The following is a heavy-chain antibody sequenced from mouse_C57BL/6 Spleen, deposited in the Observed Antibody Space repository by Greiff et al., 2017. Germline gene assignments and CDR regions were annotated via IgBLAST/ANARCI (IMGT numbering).Heavy chain of an antibody. J-gene: IGHJ4*01. CDR2: INPNNGGT. Sequence: VQLQQSGPELVKPGASVKISCKASGYTFTDYYMNWVKQSHGKSLEWIGDINPNNGGTSYNQKFKGKATLTVDKSSSTSYMELRSLTSEASAVYYFARSSGFRGYAMDYGGQGTSVTVSS. V-gene: IGHV1-26*01. CDR1: GYTFTDYY. CDR3: ARSSGFRGYAMDY.